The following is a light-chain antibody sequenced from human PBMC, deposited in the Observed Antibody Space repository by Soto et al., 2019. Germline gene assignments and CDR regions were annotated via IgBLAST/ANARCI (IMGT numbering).Light chain of an antibody. Sequence: DIQMTQSPSSLSTSVGDRVTITCRASHDISHYLAWFQQKPGKAPKSLIYDISTLQRGVPSRFSGSGSGTDFTLTIASLQPEDFAVYYCQQYKTYPHTFGGGTKVEL. V-gene: IGKV1-16*01. CDR2: DIS. CDR1: HDISHY. CDR3: QQYKTYPHT. J-gene: IGKJ4*01.